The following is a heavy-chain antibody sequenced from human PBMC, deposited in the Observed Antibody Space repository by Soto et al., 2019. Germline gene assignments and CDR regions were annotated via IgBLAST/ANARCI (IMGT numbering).Heavy chain of an antibody. CDR1: GGSFSDYY. CDR2: INESGTT. CDR3: AGARGRLVGFDY. Sequence: QVQLQQWGPGLLKPSETLSLTCAMNGGSFSDYYWIWIRQPPGKGLEWIGEINESGTTKYSPSLMRRVTISVDTSKKQFSLKLNSVRAADTAVYYCAGARGRLVGFDYWGQGTLVTGSS. V-gene: IGHV4-34*02. D-gene: IGHD1-26*01. J-gene: IGHJ4*02.